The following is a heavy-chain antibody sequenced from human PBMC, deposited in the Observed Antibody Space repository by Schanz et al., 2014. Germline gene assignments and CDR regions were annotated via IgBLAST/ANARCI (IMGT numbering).Heavy chain of an antibody. D-gene: IGHD2-15*01. CDR2: IVPIAGIT. J-gene: IGHJ5*02. CDR1: GGTFSSDT. Sequence: QVQLVQSGAEVKKPGSSVKVSCKASGGTFSSDTFSWVRQAPGQGLEWMGRIVPIAGITNYAQRFQGRVTITADKSSDTACMEFSSLRSEDSAVYYCARDRRRYCSAASCLHDNWFDPWGQGTLVTGSS. CDR3: ARDRRRYCSAASCLHDNWFDP. V-gene: IGHV1-69*08.